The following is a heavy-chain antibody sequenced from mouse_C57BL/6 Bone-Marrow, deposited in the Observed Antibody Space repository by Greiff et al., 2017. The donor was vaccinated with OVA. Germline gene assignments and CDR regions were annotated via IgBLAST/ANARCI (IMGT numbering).Heavy chain of an antibody. Sequence: QVQLKESGPGLVAPSQSLSITCTVSGFSLTSYGVHWVRQPPGKGLEWLVVIWSDGSTTYNSALKSRLSISKDNSKSQVFLKMNSLQTDDTAMYYCARHGHGSSYGYAMDYWGQGTSVTVSS. D-gene: IGHD1-1*01. J-gene: IGHJ4*01. CDR2: IWSDGST. V-gene: IGHV2-6-1*01. CDR1: GFSLTSYG. CDR3: ARHGHGSSYGYAMDY.